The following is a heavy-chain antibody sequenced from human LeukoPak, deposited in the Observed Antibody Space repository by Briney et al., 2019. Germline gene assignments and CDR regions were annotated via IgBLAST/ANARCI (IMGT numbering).Heavy chain of an antibody. CDR2: IYSGGST. V-gene: IGHV3-53*01. CDR1: GFTVSSNC. Sequence: GGSLRLSCAASGFTVSSNCMSWVCQAPGKGLEWVSVIYSGGSTYYADSVKGRFTISRDNSKNTLYLQMNSLRAGDTAVYYCASTTDVAVAGTQLYFDYWGQGTLVTVSS. D-gene: IGHD6-19*01. CDR3: ASTTDVAVAGTQLYFDY. J-gene: IGHJ4*02.